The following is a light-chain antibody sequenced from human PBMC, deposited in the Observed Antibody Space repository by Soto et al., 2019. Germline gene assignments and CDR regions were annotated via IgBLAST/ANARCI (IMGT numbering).Light chain of an antibody. V-gene: IGLV3-21*02. Sequence: SYELTKAPSVSVAPGQTARITCEKSNMGSKSIHWYQQKPGQAPVLVVYNDNDRPSGIPERFSGSDSGNTATLTISRVEDGDEADYYCQVWGRNDAHVVFGGGTKLTVL. CDR1: NMGSKS. CDR3: QVWGRNDAHVV. CDR2: NDN. J-gene: IGLJ2*01.